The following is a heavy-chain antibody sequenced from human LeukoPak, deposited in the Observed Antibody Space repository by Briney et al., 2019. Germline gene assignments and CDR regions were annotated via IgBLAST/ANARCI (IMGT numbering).Heavy chain of an antibody. V-gene: IGHV4-4*02. D-gene: IGHD6-19*01. CDR3: AGRGSGWFDY. CDR2: IYHSGST. CDR1: GGSISSSNW. Sequence: TSGTLSLTCAVSGGSISSSNWWSWVRQPPGKGLEWIGEIYHSGSTNYNPSLKSRVTISVDTSKNQFSLKLSSVTAADTAVYYCAGRGSGWFDYWGQGTLVTVSS. J-gene: IGHJ4*02.